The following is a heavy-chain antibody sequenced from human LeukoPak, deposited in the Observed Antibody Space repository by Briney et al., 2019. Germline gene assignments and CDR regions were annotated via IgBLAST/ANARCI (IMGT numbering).Heavy chain of an antibody. Sequence: PSQNLSLTCTVSGGSISSGSYYWSWIRQPAGKGLEWIGRIYTSGSTNYNPSLKSRVTISVDTSKNQFSLKLSSVTAAETAVYYCAREGYGVYYYYYMDVWGKGTTVTVSS. CDR2: IYTSGST. CDR1: GGSISSGSYY. V-gene: IGHV4-61*02. CDR3: AREGYGVYYYYYMDV. J-gene: IGHJ6*03. D-gene: IGHD4-17*01.